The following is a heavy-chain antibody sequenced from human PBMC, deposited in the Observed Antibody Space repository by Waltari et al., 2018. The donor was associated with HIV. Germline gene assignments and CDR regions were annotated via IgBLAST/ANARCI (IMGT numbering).Heavy chain of an antibody. CDR1: GSPLTAYS. Sequence: QGHLVQSGAEVKRPGASVTISCQTSGSPLTAYSFHWLRQAPVQGLEWMGWINSKNGDTKYARKFQDRVTLTWDTSVSTVDMELRSLTPDDTAIYFCARHFGLVVSTFYFYAIDVWGQGTTVTVSS. CDR2: INSKNGDT. D-gene: IGHD2-8*02. J-gene: IGHJ6*02. V-gene: IGHV1-2*02. CDR3: ARHFGLVVSTFYFYAIDV.